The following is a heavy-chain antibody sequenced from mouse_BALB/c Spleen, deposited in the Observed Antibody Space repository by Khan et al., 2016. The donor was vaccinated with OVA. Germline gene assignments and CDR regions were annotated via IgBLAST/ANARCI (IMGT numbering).Heavy chain of an antibody. J-gene: IGHJ2*01. CDR1: GFSFSRYS. CDR3: TRHRGYYGSNPYFDY. Sequence: VQLVESGAGLVRPGGSLKLSCAASGFSFSRYSMSWVRQTPEKRLEWVATISSGGSYTYYPDSVQGRFTISIDTSTNTLYLQMSSLKSEDTAMDDYTRHRGYYGSNPYFDYWGQGTTLTGSS. D-gene: IGHD1-1*01. V-gene: IGHV5-6-4*01. CDR2: ISSGGSYT.